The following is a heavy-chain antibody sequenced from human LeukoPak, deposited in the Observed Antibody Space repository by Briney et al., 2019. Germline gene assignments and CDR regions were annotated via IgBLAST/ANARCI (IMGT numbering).Heavy chain of an antibody. D-gene: IGHD4-11*01. CDR1: GFSFSNYA. CDR3: SKEGAADMEGFSNYVRYFDY. V-gene: IGHV3-23*01. Sequence: PGGSLRLSCAASGFSFSNYAMSWVGPAPRRGVEWVSAISGRGGSTYYEDSVQGRFTISRDHSKKPLSLQMNSWKPEGQAVIYCSKEGAADMEGFSNYVRYFDYWGQGTLVTVSS. CDR2: ISGRGGST. J-gene: IGHJ4*02.